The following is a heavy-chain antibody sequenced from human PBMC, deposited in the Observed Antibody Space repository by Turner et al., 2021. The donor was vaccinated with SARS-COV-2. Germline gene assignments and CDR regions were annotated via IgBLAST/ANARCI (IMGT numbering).Heavy chain of an antibody. Sequence: QVPLRQWCAGRLMRSATLSLTCAVYGGSFSGYYWSWIRQRPGQGLEGIGEMWHCGSNNYNTSHKAGVAISVDTTNNEYSLKLRSVNAAGPGVYYSARNPRGRYYYGMAVWGQGTTVTVSS. D-gene: IGHD3-16*01. CDR2: MWHCGSN. V-gene: IGHV4-34*01. CDR3: ARNPRGRYYYGMAV. J-gene: IGHJ6*02. CDR1: GGSFSGYY.